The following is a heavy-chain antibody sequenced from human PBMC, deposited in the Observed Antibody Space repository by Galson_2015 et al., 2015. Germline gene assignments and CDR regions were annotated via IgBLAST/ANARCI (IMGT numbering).Heavy chain of an antibody. Sequence: SVKVSCKASGYTFTNYGISWVRQAPGQGLEWMGWISTYKGNTDYAQKFQGRVTMTTDTSTSTAYMELRSLRSDDTSVYFCARDVSLAPKVVRRTAAGSHDDAFDIWGQGTMVIVSS. CDR2: ISTYKGNT. CDR1: GYTFTNYG. V-gene: IGHV1-18*01. J-gene: IGHJ3*02. D-gene: IGHD6-25*01. CDR3: ARDVSLAPKVVRRTAAGSHDDAFDI.